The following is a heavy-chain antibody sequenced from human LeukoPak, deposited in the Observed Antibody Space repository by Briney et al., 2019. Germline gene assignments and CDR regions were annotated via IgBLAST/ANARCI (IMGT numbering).Heavy chain of an antibody. J-gene: IGHJ4*02. CDR1: GYSFTNYW. CDR2: IYPGDCDI. CDR3: ARHGLNYYGSGSYYTPDFDY. V-gene: IGHV5-51*01. D-gene: IGHD3-10*01. Sequence: GESLKISCKGAGYSFTNYWIGWVRQMPGKGLEWMGIIYPGDCDITYSPSFQGQVTISADKSISTAYLQWSSLKASDTAMYYCARHGLNYYGSGSYYTPDFDYWGQGTLVTVSS.